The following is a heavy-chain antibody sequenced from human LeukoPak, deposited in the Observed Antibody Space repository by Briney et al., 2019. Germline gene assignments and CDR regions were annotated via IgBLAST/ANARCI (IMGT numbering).Heavy chain of an antibody. CDR2: ISSSSSTI. Sequence: PGGSLRLSCAASGFTFSSYSMNWVRQAPGKGLEWVSYISSSSSTIYYADSVKGRFTISRDNAKNSLYLQMNSLRAEDTAVYYCARQGDSSSWLVDYWGQGTLVTVSS. CDR1: GFTFSSYS. J-gene: IGHJ4*02. V-gene: IGHV3-48*01. D-gene: IGHD6-13*01. CDR3: ARQGDSSSWLVDY.